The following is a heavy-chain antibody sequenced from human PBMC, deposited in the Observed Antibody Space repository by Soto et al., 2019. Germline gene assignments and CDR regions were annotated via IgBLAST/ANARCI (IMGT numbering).Heavy chain of an antibody. D-gene: IGHD2-2*01. Sequence: ASVKVSCKASGYTFTSYGISWVRQAPGQGLEWMGWISAYNGNTNYAQKLQGRVTMTTDTSTSTAYMELRSLRSDDTAMYYCAREVRPDCSSTSCYDAFDIWGQGTMVTVSS. CDR3: AREVRPDCSSTSCYDAFDI. CDR1: GYTFTSYG. J-gene: IGHJ3*02. CDR2: ISAYNGNT. V-gene: IGHV1-18*01.